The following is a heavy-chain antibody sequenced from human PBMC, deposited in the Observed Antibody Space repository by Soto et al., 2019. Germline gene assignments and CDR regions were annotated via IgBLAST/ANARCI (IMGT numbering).Heavy chain of an antibody. CDR1: GFTFSTYW. CDR3: XXXXXXXWYGGLFDY. V-gene: IGHV3-74*01. J-gene: IGHJ4*02. CDR2: ISSDGSST. D-gene: IGHD3-10*01. Sequence: EVQLVESGGGLVQPGGSLRLSCAASGFTFSTYWMHWVRQPPWKGLVWVSRISSDGSSTSYADSVKGRFTISRDNAKNXXXXXXXXXXXXXXXXXXXXXXXXXXWYGGLFDYWGQGTLVTVSS.